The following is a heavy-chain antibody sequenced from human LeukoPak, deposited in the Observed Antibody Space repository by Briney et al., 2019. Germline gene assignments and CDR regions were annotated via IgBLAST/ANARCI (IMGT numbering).Heavy chain of an antibody. CDR1: GFTFSSYP. J-gene: IGHJ4*02. CDR3: AKGHMYSATRPNFDY. D-gene: IGHD1-26*01. Sequence: GGSLRLSCAASGFTFSSYPMIWVRQAPRKGLEWVSSISGSSGSTYYADSVTGRFTISRDNSKNTLDLQMSSLRADDSALYYCAKGHMYSATRPNFDYWGQGTLVTVSS. CDR2: ISGSSGST. V-gene: IGHV3-23*01.